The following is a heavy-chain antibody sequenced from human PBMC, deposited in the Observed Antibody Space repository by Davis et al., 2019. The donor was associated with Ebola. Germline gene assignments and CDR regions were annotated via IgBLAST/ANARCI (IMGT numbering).Heavy chain of an antibody. V-gene: IGHV3-23*01. D-gene: IGHD3-10*01. CDR3: ARDFGGANVLLWFGEFLY. J-gene: IGHJ4*02. CDR1: GFTFSSYA. CDR2: ISGSGGST. Sequence: GESLKISCAASGFTFSSYAMSWVRQAPGKGLEWVSAISGSGGSTYYADSVKGRFTISRDNSKNTLYLQMNSLRAEDTAVYYCARDFGGANVLLWFGEFLYWGQGTLVTVSS.